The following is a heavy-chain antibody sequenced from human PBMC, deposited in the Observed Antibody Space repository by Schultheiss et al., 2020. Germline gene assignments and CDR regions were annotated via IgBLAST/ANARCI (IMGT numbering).Heavy chain of an antibody. J-gene: IGHJ2*01. CDR3: ASGCSGGSCYSSKWYFDL. CDR1: GFTFSDYY. Sequence: GGSLRLSCAASGFTFSDYYMSWIRQAPGKGLEWVAVISYDGSNKYYADSVKGRFTISRDNSKNTLYLQMNSLRAEDTAVYYCASGCSGGSCYSSKWYFDLWGRGTLVTVSS. CDR2: ISYDGSNK. D-gene: IGHD2-15*01. V-gene: IGHV3-30*03.